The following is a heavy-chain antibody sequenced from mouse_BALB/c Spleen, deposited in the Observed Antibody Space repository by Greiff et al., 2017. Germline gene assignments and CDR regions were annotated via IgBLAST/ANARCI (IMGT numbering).Heavy chain of an antibody. J-gene: IGHJ3*01. CDR3: TRGEETARAKGPWFAY. Sequence: QVQLQQPGAELVKPGASVKLSCKASGYTFTSYYMYWVKQRPGQGLEWIGGINPSNGGTNFNEKFKSKATLTVDKSSSTAYMQLSSLTSEDSAVYYCTRGEETARAKGPWFAYWGQGTLVTVSA. D-gene: IGHD3-1*01. CDR2: INPSNGGT. V-gene: IGHV1S81*02. CDR1: GYTFTSYY.